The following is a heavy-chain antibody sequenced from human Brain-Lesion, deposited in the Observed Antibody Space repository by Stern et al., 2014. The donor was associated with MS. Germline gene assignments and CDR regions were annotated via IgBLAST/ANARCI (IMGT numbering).Heavy chain of an antibody. J-gene: IGHJ4*02. CDR1: GGSISSSTYY. CDR2: IYYSGFT. CDR3: ARHDSVPRPSQLYSARDRGPGYFDY. D-gene: IGHD1-26*01. Sequence: QLQLQESGPGLVKPSETLSLTCTVSGGSISSSTYYWAWIRQPPGKGLEWIGNIYYSGFTYYNPSLKSGGIISVEISKNQSSLKLSSVTAADTAIYYCARHDSVPRPSQLYSARDRGPGYFDYWGQGTLVTVSS. V-gene: IGHV4-39*01.